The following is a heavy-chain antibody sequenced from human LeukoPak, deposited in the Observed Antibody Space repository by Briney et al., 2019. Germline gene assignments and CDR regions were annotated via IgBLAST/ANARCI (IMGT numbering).Heavy chain of an antibody. CDR3: ARDALHPRWYFDL. CDR2: TYYRSQWYS. CDR1: GESVSRNDAA. J-gene: IGHJ2*01. V-gene: IGHV6-1*01. Sequence: SQTLSLTCAISGESVSRNDAAWSWIRQSPSRGLEWLGRTYYRSQWYSEYAVSVKSRISINADTSKNQISLQLNSVTPEDTAVYYCARDALHPRWYFDLWGRGTLLTVSS.